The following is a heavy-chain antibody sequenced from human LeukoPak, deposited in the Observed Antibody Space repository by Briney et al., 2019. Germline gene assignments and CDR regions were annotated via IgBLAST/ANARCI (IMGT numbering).Heavy chain of an antibody. CDR3: ARGKAGASRVNWCDP. J-gene: IGHJ5*02. V-gene: IGHV4-59*01. CDR2: IYYSGST. CDR1: GGSISSYY. Sequence: SETLSLTCTVSGGSISSYYWTWIRQLPGKGPEWSGDIYYSGSTNYSPSLKSRVTISVDTSKNQFSLKLSSVTAADTAVYYCARGKAGASRVNWCDPWGQGTLVTVSS. D-gene: IGHD1-26*01.